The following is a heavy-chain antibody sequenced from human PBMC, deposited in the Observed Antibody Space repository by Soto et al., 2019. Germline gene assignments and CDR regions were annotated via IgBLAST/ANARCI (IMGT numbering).Heavy chain of an antibody. Sequence: QVQLVQSGAEVKKPGASVKVSCKASGYTFTGYYMHWVRQAPGQGLEWMGWINPNSGATNYAQKFQGRVTMTRDTSISTAYMELSRLRSDDTAVYYCAREATPTHFDYWGQGTLVTVSS. CDR1: GYTFTGYY. D-gene: IGHD2-15*01. CDR3: AREATPTHFDY. J-gene: IGHJ4*02. CDR2: INPNSGAT. V-gene: IGHV1-2*02.